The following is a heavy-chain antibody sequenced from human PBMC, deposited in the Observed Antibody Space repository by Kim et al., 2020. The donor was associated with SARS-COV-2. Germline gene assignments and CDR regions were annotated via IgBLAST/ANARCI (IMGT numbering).Heavy chain of an antibody. CDR2: ISAYNGNT. Sequence: ASVKVSCKASGYTFTSYGISWVRQAPGQGLEWMGWISAYNGNTNYAQKLQGRVTMTTDTSTSTAYMELRSLRSDDTAVYYCARDSYFDDFWSGSGYWGQGTLVTVSS. CDR3: ARDSYFDDFWSGSGY. D-gene: IGHD3-3*01. CDR1: GYTFTSYG. V-gene: IGHV1-18*01. J-gene: IGHJ4*02.